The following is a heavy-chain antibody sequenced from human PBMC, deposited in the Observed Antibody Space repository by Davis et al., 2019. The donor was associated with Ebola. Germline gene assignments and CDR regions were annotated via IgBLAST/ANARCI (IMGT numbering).Heavy chain of an antibody. CDR1: GFTFISYG. CDR3: ARDEGYCSSTSCYYYYGMDV. Sequence: PGGSLRLSCAASGFTFISYGMHWVRQAPGKGLEWVAVIWYDGSNKYYADSVKCRFTISRDNSKNTLYLQMNSLRAEDTAVYYFARDEGYCSSTSCYYYYGMDVWGQGTTVTVSS. V-gene: IGHV3-33*01. D-gene: IGHD2-2*01. CDR2: IWYDGSNK. J-gene: IGHJ6*02.